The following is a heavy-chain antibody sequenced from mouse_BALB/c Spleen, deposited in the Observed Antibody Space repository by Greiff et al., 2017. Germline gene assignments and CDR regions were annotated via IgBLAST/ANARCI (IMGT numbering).Heavy chain of an antibody. V-gene: IGHV5-4*02. Sequence: EVQRVESGGGLVKPGGSLKLSCAASGFTFSDYYMYWVRQTPEKRLEWVATISDGGSYTYYPDSVKGRFTISRDNAKNNLYLQMSSLKSEDTAMYYCARDYGSPPWFAYWGQGTLVTVSA. CDR2: ISDGGSYT. CDR1: GFTFSDYY. J-gene: IGHJ3*01. CDR3: ARDYGSPPWFAY. D-gene: IGHD1-1*01.